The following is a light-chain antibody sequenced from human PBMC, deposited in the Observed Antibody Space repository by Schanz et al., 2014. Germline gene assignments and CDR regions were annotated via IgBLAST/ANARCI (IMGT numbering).Light chain of an antibody. Sequence: QSALTQPPSASGSPGQSVTFSCTGTSSDVGGYNYVSWYQQHPGKAPKLMIYEVSKRPSGVPDRFSGSKSGNSASLTVSGLQAEDEADYYCQSFDSSLSGWVFGGGTKLTVL. CDR3: QSFDSSLSGWV. CDR2: EVS. V-gene: IGLV2-8*01. CDR1: SSDVGGYNY. J-gene: IGLJ3*02.